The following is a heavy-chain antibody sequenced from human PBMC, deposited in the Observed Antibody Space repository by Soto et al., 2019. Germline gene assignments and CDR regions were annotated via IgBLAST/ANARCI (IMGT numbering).Heavy chain of an antibody. V-gene: IGHV5-51*01. CDR1: GYSFTNYW. Sequence: PGESLKISCKGSGYSFTNYWIGWVRQMPGTGLEWMGIIDPDDSDTRYSPSFQGQVTISADKSISTAYLQWSSLKASDTAMYYCARRGDSSGWYANWYFDLWGRGTQVTVSS. D-gene: IGHD6-19*01. CDR2: IDPDDSDT. J-gene: IGHJ2*01. CDR3: ARRGDSSGWYANWYFDL.